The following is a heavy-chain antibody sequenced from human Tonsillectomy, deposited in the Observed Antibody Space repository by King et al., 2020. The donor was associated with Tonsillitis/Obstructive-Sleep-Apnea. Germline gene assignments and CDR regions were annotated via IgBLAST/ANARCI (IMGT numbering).Heavy chain of an antibody. D-gene: IGHD5-18*01. J-gene: IGHJ4*02. CDR1: GFTFSSYG. Sequence: VQLVESGGGVVQPGRSLRLSCAASGFTFSSYGMHWVRQAPGKGLEWVAVISYDGSNKYYADSVKGRFTISRDNSKNTLYLQMNSLRAEDTAVYYCAKSGVDTAMVLGSGFGYWGQGTLVTVSS. V-gene: IGHV3-30*18. CDR3: AKSGVDTAMVLGSGFGY. CDR2: ISYDGSNK.